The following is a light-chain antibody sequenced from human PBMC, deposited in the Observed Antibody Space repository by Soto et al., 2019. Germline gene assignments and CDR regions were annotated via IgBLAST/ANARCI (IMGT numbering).Light chain of an antibody. V-gene: IGLV1-51*01. Sequence: QSVLTQPPSVSAAPGQKVTISCSGSSSNIGSDYVSWYQQLPGTAPKLLIYDNNKRPSGIFDRFSGSKSGTSATLDITGLQTGDEADYYCGTWDISLNVYVFGTGTKVTVL. CDR1: SSNIGSDY. CDR2: DNN. CDR3: GTWDISLNVYV. J-gene: IGLJ1*01.